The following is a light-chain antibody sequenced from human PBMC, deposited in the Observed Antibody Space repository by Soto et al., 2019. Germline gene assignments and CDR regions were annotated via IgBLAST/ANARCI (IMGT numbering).Light chain of an antibody. CDR2: GNS. CDR1: SSNIGAGYD. V-gene: IGLV1-40*01. CDR3: QSYDSSLGVV. Sequence: QSVLTQPPSVSGAPGQRVTISCTGSSSNIGAGYDVHWYQQLPGTAPKLLIYGNSNRPSGVPDRFSGSKSGTSASLAITGLQADDEADYYCQSYDSSLGVVFGGGTKLTVL. J-gene: IGLJ2*01.